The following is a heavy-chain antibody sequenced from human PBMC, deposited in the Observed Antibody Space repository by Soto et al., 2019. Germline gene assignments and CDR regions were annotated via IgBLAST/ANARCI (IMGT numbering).Heavy chain of an antibody. CDR1: GYTFTSYA. CDR2: INAGNGNT. Sequence: ASVKVSCKASGYTFTSYAMHWVRQAPGQRLEWTGWINAGNGNTKYSQKFQGRVTITRDTSASTAYMELSSLRSEDTAVYYCARVYCSSTSCYQGAEYFQHWGQGTLVTVSS. V-gene: IGHV1-3*01. CDR3: ARVYCSSTSCYQGAEYFQH. D-gene: IGHD2-2*01. J-gene: IGHJ1*01.